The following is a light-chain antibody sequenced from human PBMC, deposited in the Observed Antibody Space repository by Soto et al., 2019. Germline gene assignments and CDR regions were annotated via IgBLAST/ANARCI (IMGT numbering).Light chain of an antibody. Sequence: ELVFTQSPATLSLSPGERATLSCRTSQSVSSNVAWYQQKPGQAPRLLIYGASSRATGIPGRFSGSGSGTEFTPTISILHSEDFAVYYCQQYNNWPLTFGQGTRLEIK. CDR3: QQYNNWPLT. CDR2: GAS. V-gene: IGKV3-15*01. CDR1: QSVSSN. J-gene: IGKJ5*01.